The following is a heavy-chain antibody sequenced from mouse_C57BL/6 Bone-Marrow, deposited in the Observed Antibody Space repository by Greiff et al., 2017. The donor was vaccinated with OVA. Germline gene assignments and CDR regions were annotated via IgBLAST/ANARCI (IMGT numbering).Heavy chain of an antibody. D-gene: IGHD1-1*01. J-gene: IGHJ2*01. Sequence: EVQRVESGGGLVKPGGSLKLSCAASGFTFSDYGMHWVRQAPEKGLEWVAYISSGSSTIYYSDTVKGRFTISRDNAKNTLFPQMTSLRSEDTAMYYCARTRYGNTYYFDYWGQGTTLTVSS. V-gene: IGHV5-17*01. CDR2: ISSGSSTI. CDR3: ARTRYGNTYYFDY. CDR1: GFTFSDYG.